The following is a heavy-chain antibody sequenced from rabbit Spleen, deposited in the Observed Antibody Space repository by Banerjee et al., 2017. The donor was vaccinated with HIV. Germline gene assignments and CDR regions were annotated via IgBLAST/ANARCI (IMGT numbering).Heavy chain of an antibody. CDR3: ARDTGSSFSTYGMDL. V-gene: IGHV1S45*01. Sequence: EQLEESGGGLVQPEGSLTLTCTASGLDFSSSYWICWVRQAPGKGLEWIACIYAGSSGTTYYASGAKGRFTISKTSSTTVTLQMTSLTAADTATYFCARDTGSSFSTYGMDLWGPGTLVTVS. J-gene: IGHJ6*01. CDR1: GLDFSSSYW. D-gene: IGHD8-1*01. CDR2: IYAGSSGTT.